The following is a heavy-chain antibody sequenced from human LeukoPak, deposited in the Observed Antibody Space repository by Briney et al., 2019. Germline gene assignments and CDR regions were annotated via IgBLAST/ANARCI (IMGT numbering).Heavy chain of an antibody. J-gene: IGHJ4*02. Sequence: PGGSLRLSCAASGFTFEDCGMGWVRQAPGKGLEWVSGINWHGDRTGYADSVKGRFTISRDNAKNPLYLQMNSLRAEDTALYYCARSGYYGSGSYSDYWGQGTLVTVSS. CDR3: ARSGYYGSGSYSDY. D-gene: IGHD3-10*01. V-gene: IGHV3-20*04. CDR1: GFTFEDCG. CDR2: INWHGDRT.